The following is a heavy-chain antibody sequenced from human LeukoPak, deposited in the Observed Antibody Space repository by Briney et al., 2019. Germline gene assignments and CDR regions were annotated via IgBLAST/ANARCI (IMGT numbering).Heavy chain of an antibody. J-gene: IGHJ4*02. V-gene: IGHV3-30*04. D-gene: IGHD2-2*01. CDR2: ISYDGSNK. CDR3: ACAQTRTLGYFDY. Sequence: GGSLRLSCAASGFTFSSYAMHWVRQAPGKGLEWVAVISYDGSNKYYADSVKGRFTISRDNSKNTLYLQMNSLKAEDTAVNYCACAQTRTLGYFDYWGQGTLVTVSS. CDR1: GFTFSSYA.